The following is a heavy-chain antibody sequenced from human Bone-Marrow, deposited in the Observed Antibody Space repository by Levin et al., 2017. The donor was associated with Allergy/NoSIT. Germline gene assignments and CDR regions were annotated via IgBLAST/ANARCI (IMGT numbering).Heavy chain of an antibody. CDR1: GFSLNNGRMG. CDR2: SLSNDER. V-gene: IGHV2-26*01. J-gene: IGHJ6*03. Sequence: ESGPTLVKPTETLTLTCTVSGFSLNNGRMGVSWIRPPPGGALQWLAHSLSNDERSYSPSLKNRLTISKDTSKSQVVLSMTNMDPVDTATFYCARIQSSYDFWSAHYYFYMDAWGTGITVTVSS. CDR3: ARIQSSYDFWSAHYYFYMDA. D-gene: IGHD3-3*01.